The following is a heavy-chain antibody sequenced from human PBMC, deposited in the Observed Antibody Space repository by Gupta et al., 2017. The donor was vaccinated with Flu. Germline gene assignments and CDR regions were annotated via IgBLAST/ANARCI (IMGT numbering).Heavy chain of an antibody. D-gene: IGHD3-22*01. Sequence: RFTISRDNAKNSLYLQMNSLRADDTALYYCAKDRRTRSSAYYSDAFDIWGQGTMVTVSS. V-gene: IGHV3-9*01. J-gene: IGHJ3*02. CDR3: AKDRRTRSSAYYSDAFDI.